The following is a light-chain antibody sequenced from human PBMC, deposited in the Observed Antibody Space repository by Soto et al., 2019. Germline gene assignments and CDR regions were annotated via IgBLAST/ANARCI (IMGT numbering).Light chain of an antibody. CDR3: QQLRSYPLT. V-gene: IGKV1-9*01. J-gene: IGKJ4*01. Sequence: DIPLTQSPSFLSASVGDRVTLTCRASQGISNYLAWYQQEPGNAPKLLIYPTSTLQSGVPSRFSGSGSGTEFTLTISSLQPEDFATYYCQQLRSYPLTFGGGTKVEIK. CDR1: QGISNY. CDR2: PTS.